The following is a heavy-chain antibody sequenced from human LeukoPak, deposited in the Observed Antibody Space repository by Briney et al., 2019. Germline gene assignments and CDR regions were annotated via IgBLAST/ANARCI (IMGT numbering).Heavy chain of an antibody. J-gene: IGHJ4*02. Sequence: ASVKVSCKTSGYTSTNYIISWVRQAPGQGLEWMGWISVHNGNTNYAQKLQGRVTMTTDTSTSTAYMELRSLRYDDTAVYYCARVDILTGYYYFDNWGQGTLVTVSS. V-gene: IGHV1-18*01. CDR2: ISVHNGNT. CDR1: GYTSTNYI. CDR3: ARVDILTGYYYFDN. D-gene: IGHD3-9*01.